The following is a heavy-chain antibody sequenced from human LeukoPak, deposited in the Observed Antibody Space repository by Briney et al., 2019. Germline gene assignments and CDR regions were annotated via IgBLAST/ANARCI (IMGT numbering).Heavy chain of an antibody. D-gene: IGHD3-10*01. Sequence: PSETLCLTCSVSGGSTSRYYWSWIRQPPGKGLEWIGYISYSGSTNYNPSLKSRVTISVDTSKNQFSLKLSSVTAADTAVYYCARQILLWFGELPNDAFDIWGQGTMVTVSS. CDR2: ISYSGST. CDR1: GGSTSRYY. CDR3: ARQILLWFGELPNDAFDI. J-gene: IGHJ3*02. V-gene: IGHV4-59*08.